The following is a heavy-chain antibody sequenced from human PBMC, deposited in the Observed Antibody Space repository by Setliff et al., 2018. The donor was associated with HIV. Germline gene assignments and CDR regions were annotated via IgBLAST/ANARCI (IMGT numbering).Heavy chain of an antibody. V-gene: IGHV1-3*01. CDR3: ARDRGYGSGSYYADNWFDP. J-gene: IGHJ5*02. CDR1: GYTFTSYT. CDR2: VTADNDDT. D-gene: IGHD3-10*01. Sequence: ASVKVSCKASGYTFTSYTITWFRQAPGHGPEWVAWVTADNDDTKYAQNFQDRITFTRDTSASTVYMEFTSLRSEDTAVYYCARDRGYGSGSYYADNWFDPWGQGTLVTVSS.